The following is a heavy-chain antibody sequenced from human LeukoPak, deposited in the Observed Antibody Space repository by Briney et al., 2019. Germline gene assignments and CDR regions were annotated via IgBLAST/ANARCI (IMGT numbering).Heavy chain of an antibody. J-gene: IGHJ3*01. CDR3: AKDPRNILTGDFDDFDV. Sequence: GASVKLSCKASGYTSSNYCIHWLRQAPGQGFEWMGIFNPTYSIPTYAPTFEGRVTMTSDMSTSTFHMDLSTLRSEDTAVYFCAKDPRNILTGDFDDFDVWGQGTMVIVSS. CDR2: FNPTYSIP. V-gene: IGHV1-46*01. CDR1: GYTSSNYC. D-gene: IGHD3-9*01.